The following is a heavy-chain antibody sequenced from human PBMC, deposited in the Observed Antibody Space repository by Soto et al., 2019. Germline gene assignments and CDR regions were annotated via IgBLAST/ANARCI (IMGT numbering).Heavy chain of an antibody. J-gene: IGHJ4*02. CDR1: GYSFTSYW. V-gene: IGHV5-51*01. D-gene: IGHD1-7*01. CDR3: ARGAYNWNYSFVY. CDR2: IYPGDSDT. Sequence: PVASLKISCKGYGYSFTSYWIGWVRQMPGKGLEWMGIIYPGDSDTRYSPSFQGQVTISADKSISTAYLQWSSLKASDTAMYYCARGAYNWNYSFVYWGQGTLVTVS.